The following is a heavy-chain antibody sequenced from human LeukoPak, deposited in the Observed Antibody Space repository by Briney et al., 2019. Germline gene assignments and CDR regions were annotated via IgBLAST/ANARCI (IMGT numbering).Heavy chain of an antibody. D-gene: IGHD2-2*02. V-gene: IGHV4-61*09. CDR1: GGSISSGYYY. CDR3: TRSRERYCTSGSCYIDLQAR. CDR2: LYTSGST. J-gene: IGHJ4*02. Sequence: SETVSLTCTVSGGSISSGYYYWSWIRQPAGKGLEWIGHLYTSGSTEYNPSLNSRVTISVDTSKNQFSLKLSSVTAADTAVYYCTRSRERYCTSGSCYIDLQARWGQGTLVTGSS.